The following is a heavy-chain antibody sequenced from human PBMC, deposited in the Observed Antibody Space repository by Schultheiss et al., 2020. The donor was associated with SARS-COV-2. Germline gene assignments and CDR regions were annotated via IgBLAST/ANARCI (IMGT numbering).Heavy chain of an antibody. CDR3: ARMGIDYYDSSGYYWRWFNP. CDR1: GFSLSTSGMC. J-gene: IGHJ5*02. CDR2: IDWDDDK. D-gene: IGHD3-22*01. Sequence: SGPTLVKPTQTLTLTCTFSGFSLSTSGMCVRWIRQPPGKALEWLALIDWDDDKYYSTSLKTRLTISKDTSKNQVVLTMTNMDPVDTATYYCARMGIDYYDSSGYYWRWFNPWGQGNLVTVSS. V-gene: IGHV2-70*01.